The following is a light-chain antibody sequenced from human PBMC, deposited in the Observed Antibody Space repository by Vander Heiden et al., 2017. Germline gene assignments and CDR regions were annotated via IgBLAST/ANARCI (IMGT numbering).Light chain of an antibody. CDR3: SSYAGSNNWV. Sequence: ALPPPPSASASPGLSVTISCTGTSRDVGGYNYVSWYQQHPGKAPNLMIYEVSKRPTGVPGRFSASKSGTTASLTVSGLQAEDEGDYYCSSYAGSNNWVFGGGTKVTVL. J-gene: IGLJ3*02. CDR1: SRDVGGYNY. CDR2: EVS. V-gene: IGLV2-8*01.